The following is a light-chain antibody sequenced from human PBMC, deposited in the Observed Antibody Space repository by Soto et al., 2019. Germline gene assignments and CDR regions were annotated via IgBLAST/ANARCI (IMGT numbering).Light chain of an antibody. J-gene: IGKJ2*01. CDR3: HQYATSPFT. CDR2: ATS. Sequence: IVLTQSPGTLSLSPGERPTVSCRASETIGRAYFAWYQHRPGRTPRLVLSATSNRAAGIPDRFGGSGSGADFTLTISGVEPEDFAVYYCHQYATSPFTFGQGTKLEI. V-gene: IGKV3-20*01. CDR1: ETIGRAY.